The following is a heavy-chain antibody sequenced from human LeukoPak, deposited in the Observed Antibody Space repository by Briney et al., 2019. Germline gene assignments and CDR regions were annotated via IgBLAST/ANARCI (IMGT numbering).Heavy chain of an antibody. D-gene: IGHD6-13*01. V-gene: IGHV3-23*01. Sequence: GGSLRLSCAASGFTFSSYAMSWVRQAPGMGLEWVSAISGSGGSTYYADSVKGRFTISRDNSKNTLYLQMNSLRAEDTAVYYCAKLSSSWYEGWFDPWGQGTLVTVSS. CDR1: GFTFSSYA. CDR2: ISGSGGST. CDR3: AKLSSSWYEGWFDP. J-gene: IGHJ5*02.